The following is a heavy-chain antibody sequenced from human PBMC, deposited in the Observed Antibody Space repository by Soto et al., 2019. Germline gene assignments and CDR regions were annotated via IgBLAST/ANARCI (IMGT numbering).Heavy chain of an antibody. CDR2: ISGSGGST. Sequence: GGSLRLSCAASGFTFSNYAISWVRQAPGKGLEWVSGISGSGGSTYYADSVKGRFTISRDNSKNTLYLQMNSLRAEDTAVYYCAKNRDSSGYYYGAFDYWGQGTLVTVSS. V-gene: IGHV3-23*01. J-gene: IGHJ4*02. CDR1: GFTFSNYA. D-gene: IGHD3-22*01. CDR3: AKNRDSSGYYYGAFDY.